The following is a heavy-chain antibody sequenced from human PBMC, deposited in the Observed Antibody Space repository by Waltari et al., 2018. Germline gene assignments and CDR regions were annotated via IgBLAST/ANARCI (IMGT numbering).Heavy chain of an antibody. CDR1: GGSIRDYY. CDR2: MRYAGGT. V-gene: IGHV4-59*01. J-gene: IGHJ5*02. CDR3: ARSSAPFNSLDP. Sequence: QVQLQVSGPGLVKPSETLSLICSVSGGSIRDYYWNWMRQPPGKGLEWIGYMRYAGGTNYSPSLKSRVTRLGDTSQNQVSLRLNSVTAADTAFYYCARSSAPFNSLDPWGQGTLVTVSS.